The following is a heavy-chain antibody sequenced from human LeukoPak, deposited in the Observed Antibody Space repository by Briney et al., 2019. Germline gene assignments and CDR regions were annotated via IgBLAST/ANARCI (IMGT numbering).Heavy chain of an antibody. Sequence: GESLKISCKGSGYSFTSYWIGWVRQMPGKGLEWMGIIYPGDSDTRYSPSFQGQVTISADKSISTAYLQWSSLKASDTAMYYCARHVPRGYCSGGSCYPPLDIWGQGTMVTVSS. J-gene: IGHJ3*02. D-gene: IGHD2-15*01. CDR3: ARHVPRGYCSGGSCYPPLDI. CDR2: IYPGDSDT. CDR1: GYSFTSYW. V-gene: IGHV5-51*01.